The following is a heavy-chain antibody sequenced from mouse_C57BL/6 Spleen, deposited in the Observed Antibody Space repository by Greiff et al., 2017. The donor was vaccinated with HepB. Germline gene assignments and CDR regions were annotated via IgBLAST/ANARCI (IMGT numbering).Heavy chain of an antibody. CDR1: GYTFTSYW. D-gene: IGHD1-1*01. V-gene: IGHV1-64*01. CDR2: IHPNSGST. Sequence: QVQLQQPGAELVKPGASVKLSCKASGYTFTSYWMHWVKQRPGQGLEWIGMIHPNSGSTNYNEKFKSKATLTVDTSSSTAYMQLSSLTSEDSAVYYCAREAVRYGAMDYWGQGTSVTVSS. CDR3: AREAVRYGAMDY. J-gene: IGHJ4*01.